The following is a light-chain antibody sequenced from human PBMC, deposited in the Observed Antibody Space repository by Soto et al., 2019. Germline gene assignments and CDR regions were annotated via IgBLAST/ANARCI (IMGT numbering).Light chain of an antibody. CDR3: QSYDSGLGGYVI. J-gene: IGLJ2*01. Sequence: QAVLTQPPSVSGAPGQRVTISCTGSSSSAGSVYNVHWYQQRPGTAPKLLIYDNTDRPSGVPDRFSGSKSGTSASLAITGLQAEDEADYYRQSYDSGLGGYVIFGGGTKVTVL. CDR2: DNT. CDR1: SSSAGSVYN. V-gene: IGLV1-40*01.